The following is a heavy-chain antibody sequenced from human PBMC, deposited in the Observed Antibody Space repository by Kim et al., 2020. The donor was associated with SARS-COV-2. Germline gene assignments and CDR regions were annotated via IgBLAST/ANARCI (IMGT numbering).Heavy chain of an antibody. J-gene: IGHJ6*02. V-gene: IGHV3-15*01. D-gene: IGHD6-19*01. CDR3: TTDEGSSGIYYYYYGMDV. Sequence: KGRFTISRDDSKNTLYLQMNSLKTEDTAVYYCTTDEGSSGIYYYYYGMDVWGQGTTVTVSS.